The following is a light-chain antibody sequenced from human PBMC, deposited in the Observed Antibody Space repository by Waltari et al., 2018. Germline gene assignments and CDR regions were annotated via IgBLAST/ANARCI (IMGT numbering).Light chain of an antibody. Sequence: QSALTQPASVSGSPGQSITVSSIGTSNDIWSYNFVSWFQQHPGRAPKLMIYHVSVRPLGVYNRFSGSKSGNTASLTISGLQAEDEADYYCFSYAGSNSFAFGGGTRVTVL. CDR3: FSYAGSNSFA. CDR1: SNDIWSYNF. CDR2: HVS. J-gene: IGLJ2*01. V-gene: IGLV2-23*02.